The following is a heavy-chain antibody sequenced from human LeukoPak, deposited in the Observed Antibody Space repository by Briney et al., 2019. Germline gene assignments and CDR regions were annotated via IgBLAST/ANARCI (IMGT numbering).Heavy chain of an antibody. V-gene: IGHV3-7*01. CDR3: ARPVNRLFLF. Sequence: GGSLRLSCVGSGFSLSGDWMTWVRQAPGTGLEWVANIKEDGGETYYVDSVRGRFTISRDNAKNSLYLQMNNLRAEDTAVYFCARPVNRLFLFWGPGTLVTVSS. J-gene: IGHJ4*02. CDR1: GFSLSGDW. CDR2: IKEDGGET. D-gene: IGHD2-21*01.